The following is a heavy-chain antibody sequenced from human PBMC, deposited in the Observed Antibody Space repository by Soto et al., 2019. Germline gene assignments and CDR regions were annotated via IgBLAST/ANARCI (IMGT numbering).Heavy chain of an antibody. J-gene: IGHJ1*01. CDR3: AREEYCSDGVCYSEFFQR. V-gene: IGHV1-46*01. D-gene: IGHD2-15*01. Sequence: QVQLVQSGAEVKKPGASVKVSCKASGYIFTAYSMHWVRQAPGQGLEWMGVVNPSGGSTNYAQKFWGRITMTRDTSSSTVYMDLSLLTSEDTAVYYCAREEYCSDGVCYSEFFQRWGQGSLVTVSS. CDR2: VNPSGGST. CDR1: GYIFTAYS.